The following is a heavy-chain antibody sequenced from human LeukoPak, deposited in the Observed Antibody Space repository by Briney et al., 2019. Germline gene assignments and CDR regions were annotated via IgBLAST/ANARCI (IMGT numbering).Heavy chain of an antibody. D-gene: IGHD7-27*01. J-gene: IGHJ3*02. CDR2: IYSDGSGT. CDR3: ANWGSAFDI. CDR1: GFTFSKYW. Sequence: GGSLRLSCAASGFTFSKYWMHWVRQAPGKGLVWVSRIYSDGSGTSYPDSVKGRFTISRDNAKNTLFLQMNSLRAEDTAVYYCANWGSAFDIWGQGTMVIVPS. V-gene: IGHV3-74*01.